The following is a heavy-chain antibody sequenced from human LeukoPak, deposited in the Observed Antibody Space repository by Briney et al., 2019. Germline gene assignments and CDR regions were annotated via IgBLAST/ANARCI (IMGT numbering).Heavy chain of an antibody. V-gene: IGHV4-38-2*02. J-gene: IGHJ6*03. CDR1: GYSISSGYY. CDR2: IYHGGST. CDR3: ARAAAMLSYMDV. D-gene: IGHD6-25*01. Sequence: SETLSLTCTVSGYSISSGYYWGWIRQPPGKGLEWIGNIYHGGSTYYNPSLKSRVTISVDTSKNQFSLKVRSVTAADTAVYYCARAAAMLSYMDVWGKGTTVTVSS.